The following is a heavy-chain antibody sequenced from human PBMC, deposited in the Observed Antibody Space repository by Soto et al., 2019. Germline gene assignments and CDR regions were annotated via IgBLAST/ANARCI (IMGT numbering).Heavy chain of an antibody. J-gene: IGHJ3*02. V-gene: IGHV3-23*01. CDR3: AKVRDSGGYIHDAFDI. CDR1: GFTFSSYA. Sequence: GGSLRLSCAASGFTFSSYAMSWFRQAPGKGLEWVSAISGSGGSTYYADSVKGRFTISRDNSKNTLYLQMNSLRAEDTAVYYCAKVRDSGGYIHDAFDIWGKGTMFTVSS. D-gene: IGHD3-22*01. CDR2: ISGSGGST.